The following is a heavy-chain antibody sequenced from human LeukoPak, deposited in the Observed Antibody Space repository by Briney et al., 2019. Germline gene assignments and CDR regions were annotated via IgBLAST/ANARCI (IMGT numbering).Heavy chain of an antibody. CDR1: GFTVITSY. Sequence: GESLRLSCAASGFTVITSYMSWVRQAPGKGLEWVSVIFREGTTYYADSVKGRFTISRDNSQNTLYLQMNSLRAEDTAIYYCAKARAGDITAAFNYWGQGTLVTVSS. D-gene: IGHD6-13*01. J-gene: IGHJ4*02. CDR3: AKARAGDITAAFNY. CDR2: IFREGTT. V-gene: IGHV3-53*01.